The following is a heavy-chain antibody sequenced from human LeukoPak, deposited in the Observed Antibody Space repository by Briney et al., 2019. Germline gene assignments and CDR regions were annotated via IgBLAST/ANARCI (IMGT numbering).Heavy chain of an antibody. CDR2: IRYDGSNK. D-gene: IGHD3-9*01. Sequence: PGRPLSLSCAVSILPFRSYGMHWVRQAPAKGLVWVAFIRYDGSNKYYTDSAKDRFPISRDNPKNTLYVPMHSLRAEDTSVYYCAKAPRYIDWLLGPGFNYWGQGTLVTVSS. J-gene: IGHJ4*02. CDR3: AKAPRYIDWLLGPGFNY. CDR1: ILPFRSYG. V-gene: IGHV3-30*02.